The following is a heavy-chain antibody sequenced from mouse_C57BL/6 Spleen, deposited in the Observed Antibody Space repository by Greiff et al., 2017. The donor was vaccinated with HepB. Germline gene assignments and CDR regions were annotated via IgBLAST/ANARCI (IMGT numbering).Heavy chain of an antibody. CDR1: GYTFTGYW. V-gene: IGHV1-9*01. Sequence: VKLQQSGAELMQPGASVKLSCKATGYTFTGYWIEWVKQRPGQGLEWIGEILPGSGSTNYNEKFKGKATFTANTSSNTAYMQLSSLTTEDSAIYYCARSYYDNNEDAMDYWGQGTSVTVSS. D-gene: IGHD2-1*01. J-gene: IGHJ4*01. CDR2: ILPGSGST. CDR3: ARSYYDNNEDAMDY.